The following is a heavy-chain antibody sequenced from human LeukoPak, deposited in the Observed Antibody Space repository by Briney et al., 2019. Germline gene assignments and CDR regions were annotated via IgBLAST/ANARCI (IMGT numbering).Heavy chain of an antibody. V-gene: IGHV3-48*03. CDR1: GFTFSSYE. D-gene: IGHD3-9*01. Sequence: GGSLRLSCAASGFTFSSYEMNWVRQAPGKGLEWVSYISSSGSTIYYADSVKGRFTISRDNAKNSLHLQMNSLRAEDTAVYYCAGGSGYLITSWGQGTLVTVSS. CDR3: AGGSGYLITS. J-gene: IGHJ5*02. CDR2: ISSSGSTI.